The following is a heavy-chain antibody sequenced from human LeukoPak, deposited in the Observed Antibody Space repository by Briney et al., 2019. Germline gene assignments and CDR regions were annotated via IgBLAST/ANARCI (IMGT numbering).Heavy chain of an antibody. D-gene: IGHD2-15*01. CDR3: ARDRVAATDAFDI. J-gene: IGHJ3*02. Sequence: GSIIPIFGTANYSQQFQARVTITTDEYTSTAYMELSSLRSEDTAVYYCARDRVAATDAFDIWGQGTMVTVSS. CDR2: IIPIFGTA. V-gene: IGHV1-69*05.